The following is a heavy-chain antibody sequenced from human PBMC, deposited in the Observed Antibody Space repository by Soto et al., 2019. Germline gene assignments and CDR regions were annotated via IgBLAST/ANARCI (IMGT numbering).Heavy chain of an antibody. D-gene: IGHD3-9*01. Sequence: SETLSLTCAVSSGSISSSNWWSWVRQPPGKGLEWIGEIYHSGSTNYNPSLKSRVTISVDKSKNQFSLKLSSVTAADTAVYYCARGPNLTGYYYYYYMDVWGKGTTVTVSS. CDR1: SGSISSSNW. CDR3: ARGPNLTGYYYYYYMDV. J-gene: IGHJ6*03. CDR2: IYHSGST. V-gene: IGHV4-4*02.